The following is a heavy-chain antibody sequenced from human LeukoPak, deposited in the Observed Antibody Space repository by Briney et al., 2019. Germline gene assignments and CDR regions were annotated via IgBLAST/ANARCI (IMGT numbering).Heavy chain of an antibody. D-gene: IGHD3-10*01. J-gene: IGHJ6*02. CDR3: ARGPRLWFGENYYYYGMDV. V-gene: IGHV4-61*02. CDR1: GGSITSGSSY. CDR2: IYRSGST. Sequence: SETLSLTCTVSGGSITSGSSYWTWIRQPAGKGLEWIGRIYRSGSTNYNPSLKSRVTISLDTSKNQFSLKVSSVTAADTAVYYCARGPRLWFGENYYYYGMDVWGQGTTVTVSS.